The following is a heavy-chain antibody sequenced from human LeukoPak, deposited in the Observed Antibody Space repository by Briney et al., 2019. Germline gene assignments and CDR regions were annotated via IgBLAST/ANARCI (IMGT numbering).Heavy chain of an antibody. CDR3: ARAGGTKPYYYYYYMDV. CDR1: GGSISSSSYY. Sequence: SETLSLTCTVSGGSISSSSYYWGWIRQPPGKGLEWIGSIYYSGSTYYNPSLKSRVTISVDTSKSQFSLKLSSVTAADTAVYYCARAGGTKPYYYYYYMDVWGKGTMVTVSS. J-gene: IGHJ6*03. D-gene: IGHD4-23*01. V-gene: IGHV4-39*07. CDR2: IYYSGST.